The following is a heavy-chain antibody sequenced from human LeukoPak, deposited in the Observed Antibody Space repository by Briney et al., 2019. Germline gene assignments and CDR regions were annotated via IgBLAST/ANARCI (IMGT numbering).Heavy chain of an antibody. Sequence: GGSLRLSCAASGFTFSSDAMSWVRQAPGKGLEWVSAISGSGGSTYYADSVKGRFTISRDNSKNALYLQMNSLRAEDTAVYYCAKEHYDYAWGSYRFGSFDYWGQGTLVTVSS. V-gene: IGHV3-23*01. CDR2: ISGSGGST. D-gene: IGHD3-16*02. CDR3: AKEHYDYAWGSYRFGSFDY. CDR1: GFTFSSDA. J-gene: IGHJ4*02.